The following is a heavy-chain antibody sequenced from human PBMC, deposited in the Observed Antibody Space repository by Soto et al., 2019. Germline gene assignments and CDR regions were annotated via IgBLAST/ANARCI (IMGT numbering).Heavy chain of an antibody. Sequence: RRLSCAASGFTFSSYAMHWVRQAPGKGLEWVAVISYDGSNKYYADSVKGRFTISRDNSKNTLYLQMNSLRAEDTAVYYCARDPRYFDWLLTLDWFDPWGQG. CDR3: ARDPRYFDWLLTLDWFDP. J-gene: IGHJ5*02. CDR1: GFTFSSYA. V-gene: IGHV3-30-3*01. D-gene: IGHD3-9*01. CDR2: ISYDGSNK.